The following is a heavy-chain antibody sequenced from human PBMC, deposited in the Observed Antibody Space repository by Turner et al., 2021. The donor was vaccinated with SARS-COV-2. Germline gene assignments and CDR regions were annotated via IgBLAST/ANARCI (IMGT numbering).Heavy chain of an antibody. CDR2: IHYSGST. Sequence: QVLLQESGPGLVNPSETLSLTRSLSGRSIPSSNYFRGCIRQSPERVLEWSASIHYSGSTYYDASLKSRAAISVDTSKNQFSLIRRSMTDADTAIYYGAGHVTSGLGRSGWFDPWGQGTLVTVSS. CDR3: AGHVTSGLGRSGWFDP. J-gene: IGHJ5*02. D-gene: IGHD3-10*01. CDR1: GRSIPSSNYF. V-gene: IGHV4-39*01.